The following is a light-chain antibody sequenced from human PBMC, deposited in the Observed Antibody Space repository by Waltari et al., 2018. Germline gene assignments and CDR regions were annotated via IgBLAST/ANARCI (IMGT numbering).Light chain of an antibody. J-gene: IGKJ1*01. Sequence: EIVMTQSPATLSVSPGERATLSCRTSQSVSSYLAWYQLKPGQAPRLLMYRASTRATGIPARFSGSGSETEFTLTISSLQSEDFAVYSCQQYNNWPITFGQGTKVEIK. CDR2: RAS. CDR3: QQYNNWPIT. CDR1: QSVSSY. V-gene: IGKV3-15*01.